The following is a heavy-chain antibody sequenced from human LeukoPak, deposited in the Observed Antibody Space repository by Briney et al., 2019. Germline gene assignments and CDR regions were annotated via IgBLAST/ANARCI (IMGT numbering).Heavy chain of an antibody. CDR1: GFTFSSYS. J-gene: IGHJ4*02. V-gene: IGHV3-48*01. Sequence: GGSLRLSCAASGFTFSSYSMNWVRQAPGKGLEWVSYVSSSSTIYYADSVKGRFTISRDNAKNSLYLQMNSLRAEDTAVYYCASGGYSYGPLFDYWGQGTLVTVSS. D-gene: IGHD5-18*01. CDR2: VSSSSTI. CDR3: ASGGYSYGPLFDY.